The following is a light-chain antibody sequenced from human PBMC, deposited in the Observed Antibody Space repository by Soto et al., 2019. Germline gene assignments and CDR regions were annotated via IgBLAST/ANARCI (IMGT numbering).Light chain of an antibody. CDR2: KAS. CDR3: QQYDSYSLRT. J-gene: IGKJ1*01. CDR1: QTITTS. V-gene: IGKV1-5*03. Sequence: DIPMTQSPSTLSASVGDTVTITCRASQTITTSLAWYQQKPGKAPKLLIYKASSLESGVPSRFSGSGSGTEFTLTISSLQPDDFATYYCQQYDSYSLRTFGQGTKVEI.